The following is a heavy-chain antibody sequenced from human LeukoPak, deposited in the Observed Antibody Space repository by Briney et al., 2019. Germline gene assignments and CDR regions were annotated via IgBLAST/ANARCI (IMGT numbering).Heavy chain of an antibody. CDR2: INPSGGST. CDR1: GYTFTNFY. CDR3: ARDDNGDNWFDP. J-gene: IGHJ5*02. Sequence: GASVTVSCKASGYTFTNFYMHWVRQAPGKGLGWMGVINPSGGSTSYAQKFQPQVTMPQDTSTSPVSMELSSLRSEGTAVYYCARDDNGDNWFDPWGQGTLVTVSS. V-gene: IGHV1-46*01. D-gene: IGHD4-17*01.